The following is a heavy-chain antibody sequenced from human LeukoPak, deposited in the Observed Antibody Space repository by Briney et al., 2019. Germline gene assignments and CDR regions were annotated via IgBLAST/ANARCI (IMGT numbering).Heavy chain of an antibody. CDR2: ISSSSTI. V-gene: IGHV3-48*02. J-gene: IGHJ4*02. D-gene: IGHD5-24*01. CDR1: GFTFSTYS. CDR3: ARASFQRWLQLGGD. Sequence: GGSLRLSCAASGFTFSTYSMNWVRQAPGKGLEWVSYISSSSTIYYADSVKGRFTISRDNAKNSLYLQMNSLRDEDTAVYYCARASFQRWLQLGGDWGQGALVTVSS.